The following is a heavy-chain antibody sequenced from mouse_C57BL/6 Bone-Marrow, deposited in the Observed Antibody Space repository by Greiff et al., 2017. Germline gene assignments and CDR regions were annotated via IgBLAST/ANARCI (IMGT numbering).Heavy chain of an antibody. J-gene: IGHJ3*01. CDR1: GYTFTSYG. D-gene: IGHD1-1*01. V-gene: IGHV1-81*01. CDR2: IYPRSGNT. Sequence: QVQLQQSGAELARPGASVKLSCKASGYTFTSYGISWVKQRTGQGLEWIGEIYPRSGNTNYNEKFKGKATLTAHQSSSTAYMELRRLTSEDSAVYCGARSLLLFAYWGQGTLVTVSA. CDR3: ARSLLLFAY.